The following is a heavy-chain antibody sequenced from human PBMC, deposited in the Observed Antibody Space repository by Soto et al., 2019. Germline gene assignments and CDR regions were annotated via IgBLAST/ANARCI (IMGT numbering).Heavy chain of an antibody. Sequence: PWGSPRLSCAASGFTFSAYEMHWVLQAPGEGLEYNYYISNGDGKTYNANSMKGRFTISREDAKSAVYLQMSCRRTEDVAVCKCVREGHYYFDYWGQGALVTVPS. CDR2: ISNGDGKT. J-gene: IGHJ4*02. CDR1: GFTFSAYE. V-gene: IGHV3-48*03. CDR3: VREGHYYFDY.